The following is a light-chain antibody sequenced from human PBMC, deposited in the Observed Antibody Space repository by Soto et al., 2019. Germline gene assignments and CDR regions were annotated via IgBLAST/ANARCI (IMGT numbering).Light chain of an antibody. CDR3: HQYNSYSW. Sequence: DIQMTQSPSTLSASVGERVTITCRASQSISSWLACYQQKLGKAPKLLIYMASSLQSRAQSRFSGSVSGTESTLTNSILHTDYFTTYYCHQYNSYSWFGGGTKVEIK. V-gene: IGKV1-5*03. CDR1: QSISSW. CDR2: MAS. J-gene: IGKJ4*02.